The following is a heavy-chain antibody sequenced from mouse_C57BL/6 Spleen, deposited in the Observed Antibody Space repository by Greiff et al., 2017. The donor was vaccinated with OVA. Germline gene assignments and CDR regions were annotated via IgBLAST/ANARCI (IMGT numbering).Heavy chain of an antibody. CDR2: IRNKANNHAT. Sequence: VQLKESGGGLVQPGGSMKLSCAASGFTFSDAWMDWVRQSPEKGLEWVAEIRNKANNHATYYAESVKGRFTISRDDSKSSVYLQMNSLRAEDTGIYYCTRMDDYDGWFAYWGQGTLVTVSA. J-gene: IGHJ3*01. CDR3: TRMDDYDGWFAY. CDR1: GFTFSDAW. V-gene: IGHV6-6*01. D-gene: IGHD2-4*01.